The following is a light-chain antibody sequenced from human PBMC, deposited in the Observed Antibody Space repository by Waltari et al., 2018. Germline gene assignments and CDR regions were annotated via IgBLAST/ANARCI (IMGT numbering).Light chain of an antibody. J-gene: IGKJ1*01. CDR3: QQDYSRRT. CDR1: QSVLYNSHDRNY. CDR2: WAS. V-gene: IGKV4-1*01. Sequence: DIVMTQTPEFLAVSLGERATINCKSSQSVLYNSHDRNYLAWYQQKPGQPPKLLIYWASTRQSGVPDRFSGSGSGTGFTLTIHSLQAEDMTVYYCQQDYSRRTFGRGTRVEIK.